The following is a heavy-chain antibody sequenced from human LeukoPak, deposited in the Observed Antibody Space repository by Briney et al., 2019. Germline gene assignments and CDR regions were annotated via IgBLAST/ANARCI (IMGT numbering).Heavy chain of an antibody. D-gene: IGHD3-22*01. CDR3: ATVPPIKYYYDSSGEFDY. J-gene: IGHJ4*02. V-gene: IGHV1-24*01. CDR1: GYTLTELS. Sequence: ASVKVSCRVSGYTLTELSMHWVRQAPGKGLEWMGGFDPEDGETIYAQKFQGRVTMTEDTSTDTAYMELSSLRSEDTAVYYCATVPPIKYYYDSSGEFDYWGQGTLVTVSS. CDR2: FDPEDGET.